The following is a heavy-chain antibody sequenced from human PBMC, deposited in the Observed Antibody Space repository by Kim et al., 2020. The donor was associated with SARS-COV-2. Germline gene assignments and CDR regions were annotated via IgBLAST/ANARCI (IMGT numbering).Heavy chain of an antibody. Sequence: GGSLRLSCAASGFTFRNSAMSWVRQAPGKGLEWVAGIFGSGSGTYYGDSVKGRFSISRDNSQSTLFLQMDNLRAEDTAVYYCARHLHVPTVTFYWYFDLWGRGTLVTVSS. J-gene: IGHJ2*01. D-gene: IGHD2-21*02. V-gene: IGHV3-23*01. CDR1: GFTFRNSA. CDR3: ARHLHVPTVTFYWYFDL. CDR2: IFGSGSGT.